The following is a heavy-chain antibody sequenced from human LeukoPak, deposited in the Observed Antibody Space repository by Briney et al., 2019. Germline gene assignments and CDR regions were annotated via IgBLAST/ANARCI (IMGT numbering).Heavy chain of an antibody. V-gene: IGHV3-7*01. J-gene: IGHJ6*04. CDR1: ESTFSIYW. CDR2: INQDGSDK. Sequence: GGSLRLSCAASESTFSIYWMTWVRQAPGKGLEWVANINQDGSDKYYVDSVKGRFTISRDNAKKSLYLQMNSLRVEDTAVYYCARIHSGYEPPKEYYGMDVWGKGTTVTVSS. D-gene: IGHD5-12*01. CDR3: ARIHSGYEPPKEYYGMDV.